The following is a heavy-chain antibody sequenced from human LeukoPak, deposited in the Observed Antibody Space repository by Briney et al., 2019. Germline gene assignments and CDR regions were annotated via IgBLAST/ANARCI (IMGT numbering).Heavy chain of an antibody. D-gene: IGHD6-13*01. CDR1: GGSISSGGYY. Sequence: SETLSPTCTVSGGSISSGGYYWSWIRQHPGKGLEWIGYIYYSGSTYYNPSLKSRVTISADTSKNQFSLKLSSVTAADTAVYFCARARSAAGNFDFWGQGTLVTVPS. CDR2: IYYSGST. V-gene: IGHV4-31*03. J-gene: IGHJ4*02. CDR3: ARARSAAGNFDF.